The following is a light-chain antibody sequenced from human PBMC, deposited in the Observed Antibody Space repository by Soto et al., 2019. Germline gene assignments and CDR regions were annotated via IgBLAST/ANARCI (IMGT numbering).Light chain of an antibody. J-gene: IGKJ5*01. Sequence: DIQMTPDPSSLSASVGDSVTITCRPSQSISRYVNWYQQKPGKAPKLLIYAASSLQTGVPSRFSGSGSGTDFTLTISSLQPEDFATYYCQQSYNSPPITFGQGTRLAI. CDR2: AAS. V-gene: IGKV1-39*01. CDR3: QQSYNSPPIT. CDR1: QSISRY.